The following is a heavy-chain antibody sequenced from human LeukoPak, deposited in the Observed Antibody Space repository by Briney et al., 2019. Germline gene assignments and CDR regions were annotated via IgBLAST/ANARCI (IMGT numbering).Heavy chain of an antibody. D-gene: IGHD3-10*01. CDR1: GGSFSGYY. CDR3: ARLRGYYYGSGRYDY. Sequence: SETLSLTCAVYGGSFSGYYWSWIRQPPGKGLEWIGEINHSGSTNYNPSLKSRVTISVDTSKNQFSLKLSSVTAADTAVYYCARLRGYYYGSGRYDYWGQGTPVTVSS. V-gene: IGHV4-34*01. CDR2: INHSGST. J-gene: IGHJ4*02.